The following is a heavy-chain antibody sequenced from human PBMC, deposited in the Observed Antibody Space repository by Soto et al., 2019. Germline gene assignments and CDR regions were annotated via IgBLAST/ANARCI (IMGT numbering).Heavy chain of an antibody. D-gene: IGHD2-8*01. Sequence: EVQLVESGGGLVQPGGSLRLSCAASGFTFSSYSMNWVRQAPGKGLEWVSYISSSSSTIYYADSVKGRFTISRDNAKNSLYLQMNSLRDEDTAVYYCARDPGGEIVLMVYEPYYYGMDVWGQGTTVTVSS. CDR1: GFTFSSYS. V-gene: IGHV3-48*02. J-gene: IGHJ6*02. CDR2: ISSSSSTI. CDR3: ARDPGGEIVLMVYEPYYYGMDV.